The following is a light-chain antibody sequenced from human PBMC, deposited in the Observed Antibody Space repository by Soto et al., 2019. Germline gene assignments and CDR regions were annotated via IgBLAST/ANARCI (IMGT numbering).Light chain of an antibody. CDR1: QSISTW. V-gene: IGKV1-5*01. Sequence: DIQMTQSPSTLSASVGDRVTITCRASQSISTWLAWYQQKPGKVPNLLIYDATNLESGVPSRFSGSGSGTEFTLTISILQPDDFAPYYCQQYNSDSWTFCQGTKVEIK. CDR3: QQYNSDSWT. CDR2: DAT. J-gene: IGKJ1*01.